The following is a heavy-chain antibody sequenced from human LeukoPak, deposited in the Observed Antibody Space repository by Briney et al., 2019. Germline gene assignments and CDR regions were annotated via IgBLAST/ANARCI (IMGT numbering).Heavy chain of an antibody. Sequence: GASVKVSCKASGYTFTCYYMHWVRQAPGQGLEWMGRINPNSGGTNYVQKFQGRVTMTRDTSISTAYMELNSLRSNDTAVYYCARAPQWLASDYWGQGALVTVSS. J-gene: IGHJ4*02. CDR2: INPNSGGT. CDR1: GYTFTCYY. D-gene: IGHD6-19*01. CDR3: ARAPQWLASDY. V-gene: IGHV1-2*06.